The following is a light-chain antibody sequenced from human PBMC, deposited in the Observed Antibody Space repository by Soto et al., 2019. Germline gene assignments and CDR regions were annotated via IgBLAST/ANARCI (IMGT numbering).Light chain of an antibody. CDR2: AAS. J-gene: IGKJ3*01. CDR3: QQYDNLPLT. CDR1: QGIKNY. Sequence: DIQLTQSPSFLSASVRDRVTITCRASQGIKNYLAWYQQKPGIAPKLLIYAASTLQSGVPSRFSGSGSGTEFSLTISSLQPEDFATYFCQQYDNLPLTFGPGTKVDIK. V-gene: IGKV1-9*01.